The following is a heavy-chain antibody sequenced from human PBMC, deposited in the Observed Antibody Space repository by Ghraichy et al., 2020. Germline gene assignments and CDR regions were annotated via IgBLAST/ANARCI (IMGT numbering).Heavy chain of an antibody. CDR3: VKSGSNVEHLGAFEF. V-gene: IGHV3-23*01. Sequence: GGSLRLSCAASGFTFSNYAMNWVRQAPGMGLEWVSAISDNGISTYYADSVKGRFTISRDNSNNTVYLKMKSLRAEDTALYYCVKSGSNVEHLGAFEFWGQGTPVTVSS. J-gene: IGHJ4*02. D-gene: IGHD2-8*01. CDR2: ISDNGIST. CDR1: GFTFSNYA.